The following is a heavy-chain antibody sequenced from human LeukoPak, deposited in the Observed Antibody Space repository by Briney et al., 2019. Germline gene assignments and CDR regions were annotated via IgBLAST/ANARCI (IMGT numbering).Heavy chain of an antibody. V-gene: IGHV1-8*01. J-gene: IGHJ5*02. Sequence: ASVKVSCKAPGYTFTSYDINWVRQATGQGLEWMGWMNPNSGNTGYAQKFQGRVTMTRNTSISTAYMELSSLRSEDTAVYYCARAFVVVVAATGWWFDPWGQGTLVTVSS. CDR1: GYTFTSYD. CDR3: ARAFVVVVAATGWWFDP. D-gene: IGHD2-15*01. CDR2: MNPNSGNT.